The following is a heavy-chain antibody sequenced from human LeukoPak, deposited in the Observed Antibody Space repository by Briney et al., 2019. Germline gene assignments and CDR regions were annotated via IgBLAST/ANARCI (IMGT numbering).Heavy chain of an antibody. Sequence: GGSLRLSCAASGFTFSSYEMNWVRQAPGKGLGRVSYISSSGSAIYYADSVKVRFTSSRANAKNSLYLNMNSLRAEDTAVYYCAELGMIGGVWGKGTTVTISS. CDR1: GFTFSSYE. CDR2: ISSSGSAI. CDR3: AELGMIGGV. J-gene: IGHJ6*04. V-gene: IGHV3-48*03. D-gene: IGHD3-10*02.